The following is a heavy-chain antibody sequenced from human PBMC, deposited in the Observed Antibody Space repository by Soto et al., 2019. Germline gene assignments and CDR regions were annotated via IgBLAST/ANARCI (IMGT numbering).Heavy chain of an antibody. CDR1: GLSSSSYS. D-gene: IGHD2-2*01. J-gene: IGHJ6*02. V-gene: IGHV3-30*18. CDR2: ISYDGSNK. CDR3: AKGPAIVLVPAAMNYYYGMDV. Sequence: PGGSPRLFCAASGLSSSSYSMHCVRQARGKGLEKGAGISYDGSNKYYADSVKGRFTISRDNSKNTLYLQMNSLRAEDTAVYYCAKGPAIVLVPAAMNYYYGMDVWGQGTTVTVSS.